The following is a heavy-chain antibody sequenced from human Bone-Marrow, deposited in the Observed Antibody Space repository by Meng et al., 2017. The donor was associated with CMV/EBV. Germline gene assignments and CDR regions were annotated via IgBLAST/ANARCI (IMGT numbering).Heavy chain of an antibody. Sequence: GSLRLSCAVSGGSINSTGYYWGWIRQPPGMGLEWVANIYYSGSTYYNPSLKSRVTISVDTSKNQFSLKLSSVTAADTAVYYCARRVGWNDDRSFDYWGQGTLVTVS. CDR2: IYYSGST. D-gene: IGHD1-1*01. J-gene: IGHJ4*02. CDR3: ARRVGWNDDRSFDY. V-gene: IGHV4-39*01. CDR1: GGSINSTGYY.